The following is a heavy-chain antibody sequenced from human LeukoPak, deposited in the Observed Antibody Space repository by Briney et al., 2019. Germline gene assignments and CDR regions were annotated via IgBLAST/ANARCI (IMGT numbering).Heavy chain of an antibody. CDR3: ARDKAVSPYFDY. Sequence: PGGSLRLSCAASGFTVSSNYMSWVRQAPGKGLEWVSAIYSGGSTYYADSVKGRFTISRDNSKNALYLQMNSLRAEDTAVYCCARDKAVSPYFDYWGQGTLVTVSS. J-gene: IGHJ4*02. V-gene: IGHV3-53*01. D-gene: IGHD3-22*01. CDR2: IYSGGST. CDR1: GFTVSSNY.